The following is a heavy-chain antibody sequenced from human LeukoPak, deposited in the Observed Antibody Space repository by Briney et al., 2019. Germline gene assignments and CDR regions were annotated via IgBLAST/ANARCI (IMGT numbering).Heavy chain of an antibody. CDR3: ARPRETYYDFWSGPRAFDI. CDR1: GYTFTSYD. V-gene: IGHV1-8*01. CDR2: MNPNSGNT. D-gene: IGHD3-3*01. J-gene: IGHJ3*02. Sequence: GASVKVSCKASGYTFTSYDINWVRQATGQGLEWMGWMNPNSGNTGYAQKFQGRVTMTRNTSISTAYMELSSLRSEDTAVYYCARPRETYYDFWSGPRAFDIWGQGTMVTVSS.